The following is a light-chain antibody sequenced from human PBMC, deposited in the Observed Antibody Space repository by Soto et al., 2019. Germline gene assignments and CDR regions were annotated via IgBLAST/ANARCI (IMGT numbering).Light chain of an antibody. V-gene: IGKV3-11*01. Sequence: EIVLTQSPATLSLSPGERATLSCMASQSVSSYLAWYQQKPGQAPRLLIYDASNRATGIPARFSGSGSGTDFTLTINSLEPEDFAVYYCQQRSNWLWTFGQGTKVDIK. CDR1: QSVSSY. CDR2: DAS. CDR3: QQRSNWLWT. J-gene: IGKJ1*01.